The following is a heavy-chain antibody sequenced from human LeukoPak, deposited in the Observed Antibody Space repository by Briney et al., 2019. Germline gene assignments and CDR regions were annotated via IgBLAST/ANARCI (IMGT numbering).Heavy chain of an antibody. CDR2: IKQEGSEK. V-gene: IGHV3-7*01. J-gene: IGHJ4*02. CDR3: ARTSYCGGDCEFDY. D-gene: IGHD2-21*02. CDR1: GFTFSSYW. Sequence: GGSLRLSCAASGFTFSSYWMSWVRQAPGKGLEWVANIKQEGSEKYYVDSVKGRFTISRDNAKNSLYLQMNSLRAEDTAVYYCARTSYCGGDCEFDYWGQGTLVTVSS.